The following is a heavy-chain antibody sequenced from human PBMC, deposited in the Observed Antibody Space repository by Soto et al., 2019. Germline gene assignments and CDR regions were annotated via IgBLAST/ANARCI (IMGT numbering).Heavy chain of an antibody. CDR3: ARDYQWLRQRRMAYYYGMDV. D-gene: IGHD5-12*01. Sequence: SETLSLTCAVSGGSISSSNWWSWVRRPPGKGLEWIGEIYHSGSTNYNPSLKSRVTISVDKSKNQFSLKLSSVTAADTAVYYCARDYQWLRQRRMAYYYGMDVWGQGTTVTVSS. J-gene: IGHJ6*02. CDR1: GGSISSSNW. CDR2: IYHSGST. V-gene: IGHV4-4*02.